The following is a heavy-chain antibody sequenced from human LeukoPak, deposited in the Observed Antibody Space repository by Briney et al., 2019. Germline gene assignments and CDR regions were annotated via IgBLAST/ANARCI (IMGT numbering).Heavy chain of an antibody. V-gene: IGHV3-23*01. Sequence: GGSLRLSCAASGFTFSNYAMTWVRQAPGKGLEWVATFSHGGDYTYHADSVKGRFTISRDNFKNTLYLQMNSLRVEDTAVYYCAKAIGQEVPAASRWYDPWGQGTLVTVSS. D-gene: IGHD2-2*01. CDR3: AKAIGQEVPAASRWYDP. CDR2: FSHGGDYT. J-gene: IGHJ5*02. CDR1: GFTFSNYA.